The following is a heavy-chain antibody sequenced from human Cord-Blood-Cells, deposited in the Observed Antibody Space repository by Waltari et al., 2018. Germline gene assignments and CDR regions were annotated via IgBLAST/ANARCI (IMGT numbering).Heavy chain of an antibody. CDR3: ARQGLNWHLDY. V-gene: IGHV4-39*01. Sequence: QLQLQESGPGLVKPSETLSPTCTVSGGSISSSRYYWGWIRQPPGKGLAWIGCIYYSGSTYYNPSLKSRVTISVDTSKNQFSLKLSSVTAADTAVYYCARQGLNWHLDYWGQGTLVTVSS. J-gene: IGHJ4*02. D-gene: IGHD1-1*01. CDR2: IYYSGST. CDR1: GGSISSSRYY.